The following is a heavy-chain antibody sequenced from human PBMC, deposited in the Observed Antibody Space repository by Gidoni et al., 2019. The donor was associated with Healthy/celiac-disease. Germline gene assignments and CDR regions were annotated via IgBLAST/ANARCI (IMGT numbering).Heavy chain of an antibody. CDR1: GFSLSNARMG. CDR3: ARILEAYYYDSSGYPTDAFDI. J-gene: IGHJ3*02. V-gene: IGHV2-26*01. CDR2: IFSNDEK. Sequence: QVTLKESGPVLVKPTETLTLTCTVSGFSLSNARMGVNWIRQPPGKALEWLAHIFSNDEKSYSTSLKSRLTIAKDTSKSQVVLTMTNMDPVDTATDYCARILEAYYYDSSGYPTDAFDIWGQGTMVTVSS. D-gene: IGHD3-22*01.